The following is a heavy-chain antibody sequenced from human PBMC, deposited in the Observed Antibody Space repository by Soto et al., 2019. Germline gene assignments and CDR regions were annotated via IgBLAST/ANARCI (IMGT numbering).Heavy chain of an antibody. Sequence: EVQLLESGGGLVKPGGSLRLSCAASGFTFSNYHMSWVRQAPGKGLEWVSGISGNGARTDYADSVKVRLTFSRDNSKTTLYLQMNSLRVDDTAVYYCARDARGIYEGWYYCGLGTLVTGSS. CDR3: ARDARGIYEGWYY. CDR1: GFTFSNYH. V-gene: IGHV3-23*01. J-gene: IGHJ4*02. D-gene: IGHD2-15*01. CDR2: ISGNGART.